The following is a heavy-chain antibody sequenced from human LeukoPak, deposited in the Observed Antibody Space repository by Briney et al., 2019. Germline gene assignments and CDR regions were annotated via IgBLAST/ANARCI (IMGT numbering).Heavy chain of an antibody. D-gene: IGHD2-2*01. V-gene: IGHV1-58*02. CDR3: AADAYCSSTSCYYYYYVMDV. Sequence: SVKVSCKASGFTFTSSAMQRVRQARGQRLEWIGWIVVGSGNTNYAQKFQERVTITRDMSTSTAYMELSSLRSEDTAVYYCAADAYCSSTSCYYYYYVMDVWGQGTTVTVSS. CDR2: IVVGSGNT. CDR1: GFTFTSSA. J-gene: IGHJ6*02.